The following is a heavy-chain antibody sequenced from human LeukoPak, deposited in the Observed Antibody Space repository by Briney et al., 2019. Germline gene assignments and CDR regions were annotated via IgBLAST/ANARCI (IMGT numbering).Heavy chain of an antibody. CDR2: ISGSGSDT. D-gene: IGHD4/OR15-4a*01. Sequence: GGSLRLSCAASGFTFSNYAMSWVRQAPGKGLAWVSAISGSGSDTNYADFVKGRFTISRDNSKNTLHLQMNSLRAEDTAVYYCAKDHYGGNHYYYGMDVWGQGTTVTVSS. CDR1: GFTFSNYA. CDR3: AKDHYGGNHYYYGMDV. V-gene: IGHV3-23*01. J-gene: IGHJ6*02.